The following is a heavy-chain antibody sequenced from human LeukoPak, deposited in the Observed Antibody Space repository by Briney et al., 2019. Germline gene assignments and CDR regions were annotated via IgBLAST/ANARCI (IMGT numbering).Heavy chain of an antibody. CDR2: FYHSGNT. Sequence: SQTLSLTCAVSGYSISSGYSWGWIRQPPGKGLEWIGSFYHSGNTYYNPSLKSRVTISVDTSKNQFSLQLSSVTAADTAVYYCAREGGGYCSGGGCYSGASDIWGQGTMVTVSS. CDR1: GYSISSGYS. V-gene: IGHV4-38-2*02. D-gene: IGHD2-15*01. CDR3: AREGGGYCSGGGCYSGASDI. J-gene: IGHJ3*02.